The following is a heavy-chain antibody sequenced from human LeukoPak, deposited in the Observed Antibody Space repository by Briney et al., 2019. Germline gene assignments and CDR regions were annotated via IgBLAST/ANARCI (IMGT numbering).Heavy chain of an antibody. D-gene: IGHD3-3*01. Sequence: GGSLRLSCAASGFTFSSYGMHWVRQAPGKGLEWVAVISYDGSNKYYADSVKGRFTISRDNSKNTLYLQMNSLRAEDTAVYYCARMYYDFWSGYNGCYYYYGMDVWGQGTTVTVSS. CDR3: ARMYYDFWSGYNGCYYYYGMDV. J-gene: IGHJ6*02. CDR2: ISYDGSNK. CDR1: GFTFSSYG. V-gene: IGHV3-30*03.